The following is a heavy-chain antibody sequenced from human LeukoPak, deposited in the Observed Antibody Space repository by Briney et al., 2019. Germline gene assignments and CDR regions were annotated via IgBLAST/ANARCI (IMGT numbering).Heavy chain of an antibody. CDR3: ARRAYYGSGVDY. CDR1: GGTFSSYA. Sequence: ASVKVSCKASGGTFSSYAISWVRQAPGQGLEWMGGIIPIFGTANYAQKFQGRVTITADESTSTAYMELSSLRSEDTAVYYCARRAYYGSGVDYWGQGTLVTVSS. V-gene: IGHV1-69*01. J-gene: IGHJ4*02. CDR2: IIPIFGTA. D-gene: IGHD3-10*01.